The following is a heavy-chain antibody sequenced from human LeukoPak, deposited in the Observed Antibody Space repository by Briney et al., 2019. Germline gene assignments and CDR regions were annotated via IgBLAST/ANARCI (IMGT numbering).Heavy chain of an antibody. V-gene: IGHV4-59*01. Sequence: PSETLSLTCTVSGGSISSYYWSWIRQPPGKGLEWIGYIYYSGSTNYNPSLKSRVTISVDTSKNQFSLKLSSVTAADTAVYYCARAFRMVRGAVDYWGQGTLVTVSS. D-gene: IGHD3-10*01. J-gene: IGHJ4*02. CDR2: IYYSGST. CDR1: GGSISSYY. CDR3: ARAFRMVRGAVDY.